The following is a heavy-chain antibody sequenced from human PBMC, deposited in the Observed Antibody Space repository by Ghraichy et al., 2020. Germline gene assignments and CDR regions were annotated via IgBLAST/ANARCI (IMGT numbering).Heavy chain of an antibody. D-gene: IGHD3-16*01. J-gene: IGHJ4*02. CDR1: GFTVSSNY. CDR2: IYSGGST. Sequence: GGLRLSCAASGFTVSSNYMSWVRQAPGKGLEWVSVIYSGGSTYYADSVKGRFTISRDNSKNTLYLQMNSLRAEDTAVYYCARTYDYVWGNLDYWGQGTLVTVSS. CDR3: ARTYDYVWGNLDY. V-gene: IGHV3-66*01.